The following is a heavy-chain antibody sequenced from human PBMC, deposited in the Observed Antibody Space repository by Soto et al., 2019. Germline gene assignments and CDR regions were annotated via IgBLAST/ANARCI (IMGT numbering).Heavy chain of an antibody. D-gene: IGHD1-26*01. J-gene: IGHJ5*02. Sequence: PSETLSLTCAVSGGSISSSNWWSWVRQPPGKGLEWIGEIYHSGSTNYNPPLKSRVTISVDKSKNQFSLKLSSVTAADTAVCYCARAPDFSGSYYDPWGQGTLVTVSS. V-gene: IGHV4-4*02. CDR2: IYHSGST. CDR1: GGSISSSNW. CDR3: ARAPDFSGSYYDP.